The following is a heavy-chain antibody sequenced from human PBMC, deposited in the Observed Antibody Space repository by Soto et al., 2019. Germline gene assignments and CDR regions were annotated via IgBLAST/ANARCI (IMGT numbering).Heavy chain of an antibody. CDR1: GFTFSSYW. CDR2: IKQDGSEK. Sequence: PGGSLRLSCAASGFTFSSYWISWVRQAPGKGLEWVANIKQDGSEKYYVDSVKGRFTISRDNAKNSLYLQMNSLRAEDTAVYYCAKSATRLYGYYGMDVWGQGTTVTVSS. J-gene: IGHJ6*02. CDR3: AKSATRLYGYYGMDV. D-gene: IGHD2-2*02. V-gene: IGHV3-7*01.